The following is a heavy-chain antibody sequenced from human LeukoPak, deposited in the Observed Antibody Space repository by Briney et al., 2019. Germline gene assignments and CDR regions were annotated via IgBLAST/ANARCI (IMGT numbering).Heavy chain of an antibody. CDR1: GFSFSEYY. V-gene: IGHV4-4*02. Sequence: GSLRLSCAASGFSFSEYYMSWIRQPPGQGLEWIGQISLSGHTNYNPSLRSRVTMSLDESKNHLSLILASVTAADTAIYYCSRESGPFSPFGHWGQGTLVTVTS. CDR2: ISLSGHT. CDR3: SRESGPFSPFGH. J-gene: IGHJ4*02. D-gene: IGHD1-26*01.